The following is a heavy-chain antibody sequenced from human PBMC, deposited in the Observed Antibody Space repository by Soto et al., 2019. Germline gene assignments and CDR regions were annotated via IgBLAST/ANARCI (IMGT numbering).Heavy chain of an antibody. CDR2: IGPNPVNT. J-gene: IGHJ4*02. D-gene: IGHD2-2*01. CDR1: EFPFSTSG. V-gene: IGHV3-23*01. CDR3: ATARHCSSDACPAAE. Sequence: EVQLLESGGGLVQPGGSLRLSCAASEFPFSTSGMLWVRQPPGEGLEWVSAIGPNPVNTNYRDSVKGRFTISRDNSRNTVFLQMSALRAEDTALYYCATARHCSSDACPAAEWGQGTLITVSS.